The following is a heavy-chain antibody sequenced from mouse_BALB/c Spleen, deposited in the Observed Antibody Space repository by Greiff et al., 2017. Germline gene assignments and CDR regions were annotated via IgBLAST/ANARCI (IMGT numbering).Heavy chain of an antibody. CDR3: ARGDSLLRFDY. V-gene: IGHV1-69*01. CDR2: IDTSDSYT. Sequence: VKLQQPGAELVMPGASVKMSCKASGYTFTDYWMHWVKQRPGQGLEWIGAIDTSDSYTSYNQKFKGKATLTVDESSSTAYMQLSSLTSEDSAVYYCARGDSLLRFDYWGQGTTLTVSS. CDR1: GYTFTDYW. D-gene: IGHD1-2*01. J-gene: IGHJ2*01.